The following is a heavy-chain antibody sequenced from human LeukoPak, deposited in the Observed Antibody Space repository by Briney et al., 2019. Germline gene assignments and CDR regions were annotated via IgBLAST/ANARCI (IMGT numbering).Heavy chain of an antibody. Sequence: GGSLRLSCAASGFTFSSYSMNWVRQAPGKGLEWVSSISSSSSYIYYADSVKGRFTISRDNAKNSLYLQMNSLRAEDTAAYYCARDANPWAVTNKYFQHWGQGTLVTVSS. J-gene: IGHJ1*01. CDR1: GFTFSSYS. CDR3: ARDANPWAVTNKYFQH. CDR2: ISSSSSYI. D-gene: IGHD4-17*01. V-gene: IGHV3-21*01.